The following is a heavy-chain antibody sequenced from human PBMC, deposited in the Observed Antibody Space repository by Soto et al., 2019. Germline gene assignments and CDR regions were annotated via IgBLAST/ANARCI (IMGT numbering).Heavy chain of an antibody. J-gene: IGHJ2*01. CDR3: AKRSSGWYFDL. CDR2: ISGSGGSP. CDR1: GFTFSSYA. V-gene: IGHV3-23*01. Sequence: EVQLLESGGGLVQPGGSLRLSCAASGFTFSSYAMSWVRQAPGKGLEWVSVISGSGGSPYYANSVKGRFTISRDNSKNTLYLQMNSLRAEDTAVYYCAKRSSGWYFDLWGRGTLVTVSS. D-gene: IGHD6-19*01.